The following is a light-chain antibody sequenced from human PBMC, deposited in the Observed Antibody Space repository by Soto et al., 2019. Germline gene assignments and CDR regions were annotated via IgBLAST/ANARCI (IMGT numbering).Light chain of an antibody. V-gene: IGLV1-51*02. CDR2: EDN. CDR1: SSNIGKNY. CDR3: GTWDISLSVFV. Sequence: QSVLTQPPSVSAAPGQKVTFSCSGSSSNIGKNYVSWYQQVPGTAPKLLIYEDNKRRSGIPDRFSGSKSGTSATLGITGLQTGDEADYYCGTWDISLSVFVFGTGTKLTVL. J-gene: IGLJ1*01.